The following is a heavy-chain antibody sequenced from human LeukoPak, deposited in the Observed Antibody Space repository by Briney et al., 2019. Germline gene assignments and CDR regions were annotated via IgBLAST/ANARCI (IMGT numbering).Heavy chain of an antibody. Sequence: ASVTVSFKASGYAFTSYGISWVRQAPGQGLEWMGWISAYNGNTNYAQKLQGRVTMTTDTSTSTAYMELRSLGSDDTAVYYCARYGLRWYPFDYWGQGTLVTVSS. CDR1: GYAFTSYG. CDR2: ISAYNGNT. CDR3: ARYGLRWYPFDY. J-gene: IGHJ4*02. V-gene: IGHV1-18*01. D-gene: IGHD4-23*01.